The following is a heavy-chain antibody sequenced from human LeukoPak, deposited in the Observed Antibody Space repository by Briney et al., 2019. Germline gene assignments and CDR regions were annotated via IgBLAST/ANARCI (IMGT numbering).Heavy chain of an antibody. J-gene: IGHJ3*01. D-gene: IGHD2-2*01. Sequence: GGSLRLSCTTSGFSFRDYALSWVRQAPGKGLEWVGFIRSKAYAETTEYAASVKGRFTISRDDSKTIAYMQMSSLKTEDTAVYYCARGGDFGVPAPLGIDAFDFWGQGTMVTVSS. CDR1: GFSFRDYA. CDR3: ARGGDFGVPAPLGIDAFDF. CDR2: IRSKAYAETT. V-gene: IGHV3-49*04.